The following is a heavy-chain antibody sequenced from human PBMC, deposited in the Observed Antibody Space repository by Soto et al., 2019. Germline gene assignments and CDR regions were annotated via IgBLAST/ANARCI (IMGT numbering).Heavy chain of an antibody. CDR2: ISSSSSYI. V-gene: IGHV3-21*01. D-gene: IGHD6-19*01. CDR3: ARPPAYSSGWERFDP. CDR1: GFTFSSYS. Sequence: GGSLRLSCAASGFTFSSYSMNWVRQAPGKGLEWVSSISSSSSYIYYADSVKGRFTISRDNAKNSLYLQMNSLRAEDTAVYYCARPPAYSSGWERFDPWGQGTLVTVSS. J-gene: IGHJ5*02.